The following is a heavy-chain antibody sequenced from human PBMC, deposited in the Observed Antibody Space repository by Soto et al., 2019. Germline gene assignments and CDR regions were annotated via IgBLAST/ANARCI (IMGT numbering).Heavy chain of an antibody. V-gene: IGHV1-69*01. CDR3: ARGRWIQLWSYDY. CDR1: GGTFSSYA. J-gene: IGHJ4*02. CDR2: IIPIFGTA. Sequence: QVQLVQSGAEVKKPGSSVKVSCKASGGTFSSYAISWVRQAPGQGLEWMGGIIPIFGTANYVQKFQGRVTITAEESTSPAYMELSSLRSEDTAVYYGARGRWIQLWSYDYWGQGTLVTVSS. D-gene: IGHD5-18*01.